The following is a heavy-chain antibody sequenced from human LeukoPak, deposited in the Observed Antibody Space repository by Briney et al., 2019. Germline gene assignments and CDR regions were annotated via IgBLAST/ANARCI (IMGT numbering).Heavy chain of an antibody. J-gene: IGHJ4*02. CDR2: FDPEDGET. CDR3: ATGYFDWFGQFDY. CDR1: GYTLTELS. D-gene: IGHD3-9*01. Sequence: ASVNVSCKVSGYTLTELSMHWVRQAPGKGLEWMGGFDPEDGETIYAQKFQGRVTMTEDTSTDTAYMELSSLRSEDTAVYYCATGYFDWFGQFDYWGQGTLVTVSS. V-gene: IGHV1-24*01.